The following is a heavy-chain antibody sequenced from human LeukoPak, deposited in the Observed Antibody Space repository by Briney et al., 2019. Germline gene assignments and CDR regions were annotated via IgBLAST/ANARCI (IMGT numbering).Heavy chain of an antibody. CDR1: GFTFSSYA. J-gene: IGHJ4*02. V-gene: IGHV3-23*01. CDR3: AKGRWLVY. CDR2: VSGSSGRT. Sequence: PGGSLRLSCAASGFTFSSYAMSWVRQAPGKGLEWVSVVSGSSGRTYYADSVKGRFTISRDTSNNTLYLQMSRLRVEDAAVYYCAKGRWLVYWGRGTLVTVSS. D-gene: IGHD5-24*01.